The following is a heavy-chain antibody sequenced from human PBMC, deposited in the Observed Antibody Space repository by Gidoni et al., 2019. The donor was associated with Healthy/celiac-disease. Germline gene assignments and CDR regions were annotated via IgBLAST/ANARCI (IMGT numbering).Heavy chain of an antibody. V-gene: IGHV3-11*01. CDR2: ISRSANSI. Sequence: VPLAASGGGLCKPGRSLRLSCAASRFHLRGHYMNWVRQAPGKGLEWVSYISRSANSIYYADSVKGRFTISRDNAKNSLYLQMNSLRAEDTAVYYCARIGLSDYGGHYWYFDLWGRGTLVTVSS. CDR1: RFHLRGHY. D-gene: IGHD4-17*01. J-gene: IGHJ2*01. CDR3: ARIGLSDYGGHYWYFDL.